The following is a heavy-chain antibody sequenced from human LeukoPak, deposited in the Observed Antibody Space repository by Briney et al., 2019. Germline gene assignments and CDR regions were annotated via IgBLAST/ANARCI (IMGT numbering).Heavy chain of an antibody. CDR2: SYYSGAT. V-gene: IGHV4-39*01. J-gene: IGHJ3*02. Sequence: SETLSLTCTVSGGSISNIRYYWGWIRQPPGKGLEWIGTSYYSGATYYNPSLKSRVTLSVDTSKNQFSLKLNSVTAADSAVYYCAKYDSSGYYSDAFDMWGQGTRVTVSS. CDR3: AKYDSSGYYSDAFDM. D-gene: IGHD3-22*01. CDR1: GGSISNIRYY.